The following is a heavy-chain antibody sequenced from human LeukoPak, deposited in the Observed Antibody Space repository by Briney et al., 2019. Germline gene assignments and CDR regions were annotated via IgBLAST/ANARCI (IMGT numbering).Heavy chain of an antibody. Sequence: SETLSLTCTVSGDSIISNYWNWIRQPAGKGLEWIGRIYGSGITDYNPSLKSRVTMSLDTSKKQFSLKLRSVTAADTAVYYCARLKFDSTGYSPGYYMDVWGKGTTVTVFS. V-gene: IGHV4-4*07. J-gene: IGHJ6*03. CDR2: IYGSGIT. CDR3: ARLKFDSTGYSPGYYMDV. D-gene: IGHD3-22*01. CDR1: GDSIISNY.